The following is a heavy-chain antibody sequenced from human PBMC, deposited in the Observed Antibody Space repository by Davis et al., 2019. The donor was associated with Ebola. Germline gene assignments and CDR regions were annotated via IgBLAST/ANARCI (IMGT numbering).Heavy chain of an antibody. Sequence: GESLKISCAASGFTVSSNYMSWVRQAPGKELEWVSVIYSGGSTYYADSVKGRFTISRDNSKNTLYLQMNSLRAEDTAVYYCARTMTTQRYYYGMDVWGQGTTVTVSS. CDR3: ARTMTTQRYYYGMDV. J-gene: IGHJ6*02. V-gene: IGHV3-66*01. CDR1: GFTVSSNY. D-gene: IGHD4-11*01. CDR2: IYSGGST.